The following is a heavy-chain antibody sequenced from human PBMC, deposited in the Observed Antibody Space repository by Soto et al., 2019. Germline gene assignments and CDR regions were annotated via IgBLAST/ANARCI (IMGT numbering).Heavy chain of an antibody. CDR3: ARGGATIFGVIDF. Sequence: GASVKVSCKASGYSFFSYYIHWVRQAPGQGLEWMGRFLASGGNTDYAQRFRGRVSMTRDTSSTNTVSLELTSLTSDDTAVYYCARGGATIFGVIDFWGQGTRVTVSS. D-gene: IGHD3-3*02. CDR1: GYSFFSYY. CDR2: FLASGGNT. J-gene: IGHJ4*02. V-gene: IGHV1-46*01.